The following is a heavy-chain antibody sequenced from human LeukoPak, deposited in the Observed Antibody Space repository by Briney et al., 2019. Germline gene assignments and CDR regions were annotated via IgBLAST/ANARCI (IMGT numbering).Heavy chain of an antibody. CDR1: GFAFNTYA. CDR3: ATGRQMGY. D-gene: IGHD5-24*01. CDR2: IKQDGSEK. Sequence: GGSLRLSCAASGFAFNTYAMHWVRQAPGQGLEWVANIKQDGSEKYYVDSVKGRFTISRDNAKNSLFLQMNSLRAEDTAVYYCATGRQMGYWGQGTLVTVSS. J-gene: IGHJ4*02. V-gene: IGHV3-7*03.